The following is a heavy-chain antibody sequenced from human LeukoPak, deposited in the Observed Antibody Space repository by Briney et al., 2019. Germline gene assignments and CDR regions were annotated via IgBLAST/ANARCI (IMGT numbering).Heavy chain of an antibody. D-gene: IGHD6-13*01. CDR2: INPSGGST. V-gene: IGHV1-46*01. CDR1: GYTFTSYY. Sequence: ASVKVSCKASGYTFTSYYMHWVRQAPGQGLEWMGIINPSGGSTSYAQKFQGRVTMTRDMSTGTVYMELSSLRSEDTAVYYCARAGAAAGTLGDYWGQGTLVTVSS. CDR3: ARAGAAAGTLGDY. J-gene: IGHJ4*02.